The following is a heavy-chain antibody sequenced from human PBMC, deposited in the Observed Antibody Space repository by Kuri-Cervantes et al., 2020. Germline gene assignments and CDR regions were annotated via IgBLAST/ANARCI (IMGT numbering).Heavy chain of an antibody. CDR2: INPNSGGT. CDR3: ASAHLIISLLKN. V-gene: IGHV1-2*02. D-gene: IGHD2-15*01. CDR1: GYTFTGYY. Sequence: ASVKVSCKASGYTFTGYYMHWVRQAPGQGLEWMGWINPNSGGTNYAQKFQGRVTMTRDTSISTAYMELSRLRSYDTAVYYCASAHLIISLLKNWGQGTLVTVSS. J-gene: IGHJ4*02.